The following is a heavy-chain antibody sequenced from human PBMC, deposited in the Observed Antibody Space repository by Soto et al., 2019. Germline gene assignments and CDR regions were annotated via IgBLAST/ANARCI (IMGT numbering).Heavy chain of an antibody. D-gene: IGHD6-13*01. V-gene: IGHV1-2*02. J-gene: IGHJ4*02. CDR1: GYTFTDYY. CDR2: INANSGGT. Sequence: QVQLVQSGAEVKKPGASVKVSCKASGYTFTDYYMNWVRQAPGQGLEWMGWINANSGGTNYPQKFQGRVTMPRDTSISTAYMELSSLRSDDTAVYYCASGGSSNWPDFWGQGTLVTVSS. CDR3: ASGGSSNWPDF.